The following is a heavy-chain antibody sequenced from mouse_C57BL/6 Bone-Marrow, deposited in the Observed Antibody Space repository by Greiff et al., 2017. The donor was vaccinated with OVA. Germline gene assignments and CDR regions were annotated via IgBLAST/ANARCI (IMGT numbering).Heavy chain of an antibody. V-gene: IGHV1-72*01. D-gene: IGHD2-5*01. CDR1: GYTFTSYW. J-gene: IGHJ2*01. CDR2: IDPNSGGT. CDR3: AYNSNYDGFPH. Sequence: QVQLQQPGAELVKPGASVKLSCKASGYTFTSYWMHWVKQRPGRGLEWIGRIDPNSGGTKYNEKFKSKATLPVDKPSSTAYMQLSSLTSDDSAVYSRAYNSNYDGFPHWGQGTTLTVSS.